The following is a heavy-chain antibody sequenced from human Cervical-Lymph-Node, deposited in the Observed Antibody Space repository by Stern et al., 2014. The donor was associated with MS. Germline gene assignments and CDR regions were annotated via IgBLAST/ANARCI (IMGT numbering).Heavy chain of an antibody. J-gene: IGHJ6*02. CDR3: ASNPFYYYGLDV. D-gene: IGHD1-14*01. V-gene: IGHV3-9*01. CDR2: ISWNSDNI. CDR1: GFSFDEYN. Sequence: EVQLVESGGGLVQPGRSLRLSCVASGFSFDEYNTHWVRPAPGKGLEWVSGISWNSDNIGYAASVKGRFTISRDNAKNSLYLQMNSLRADDTALYYCASNPFYYYGLDVWGQGTTVTVSS.